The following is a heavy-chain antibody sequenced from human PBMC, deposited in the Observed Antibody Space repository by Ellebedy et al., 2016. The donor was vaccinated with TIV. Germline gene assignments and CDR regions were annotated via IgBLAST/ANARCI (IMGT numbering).Heavy chain of an antibody. CDR1: GLFFTTYA. Sequence: PGGSLRLSCAASGLFFTTYAMHWVRQAPGKGLEWVAVISYDGSYKFYADSVKGRFTISRDNSKSTLYLQMNSLRPEDTAVYYCANRGPRGTFSMDVWGKGTTVTVSS. V-gene: IGHV3-30-3*01. J-gene: IGHJ6*03. CDR3: ANRGPRGTFSMDV. CDR2: ISYDGSYK. D-gene: IGHD3-16*01.